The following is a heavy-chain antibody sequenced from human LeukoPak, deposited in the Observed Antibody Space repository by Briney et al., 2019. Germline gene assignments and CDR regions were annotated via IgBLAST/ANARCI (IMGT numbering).Heavy chain of an antibody. D-gene: IGHD3-22*01. Sequence: SETLSLTRTVSGGSISSYYWSWIRQPAGKGLEWIGRIYTSGSTNHNPSLKSRVTISVDKSKNQLSLKLSSVTAADTAVYYCARDYYDSSGYYGRGGYYYMDVWGKGTTVTVSS. J-gene: IGHJ6*03. CDR3: ARDYYDSSGYYGRGGYYYMDV. CDR2: IYTSGST. V-gene: IGHV4-4*07. CDR1: GGSISSYY.